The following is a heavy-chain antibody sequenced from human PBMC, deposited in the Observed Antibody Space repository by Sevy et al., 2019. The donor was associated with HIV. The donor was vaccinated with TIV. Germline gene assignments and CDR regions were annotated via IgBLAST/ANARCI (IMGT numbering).Heavy chain of an antibody. Sequence: GGSLRLSCAASGFTFSGSAMHWVRQASGKGLEWVGRIRSKGNSYATAYAASVKGRFTISRDDSKNTAYLQMNSLKTEDTAVYYCTRLRDNWFDPWGQGTLVTVSS. CDR2: IRSKGNSYAT. CDR3: TRLRDNWFDP. V-gene: IGHV3-73*01. CDR1: GFTFSGSA. J-gene: IGHJ5*02.